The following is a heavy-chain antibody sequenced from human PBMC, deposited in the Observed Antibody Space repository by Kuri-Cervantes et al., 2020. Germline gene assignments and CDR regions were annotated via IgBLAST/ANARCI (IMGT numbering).Heavy chain of an antibody. CDR2: ISWNSGSI. V-gene: IGHV3-9*01. CDR1: GFTFDDYA. Sequence: GGSLRLSCAASGFTFDDYAMHWVRQAPGKGLEWVSGISWNSGSIGYADSVKGRFTISRDNAKNSLYLQMNSLRAEDTAVYYCAKEEWGYGDYGEDGVDYWGQGTLVTVSS. CDR3: AKEEWGYGDYGEDGVDY. D-gene: IGHD4-17*01. J-gene: IGHJ4*02.